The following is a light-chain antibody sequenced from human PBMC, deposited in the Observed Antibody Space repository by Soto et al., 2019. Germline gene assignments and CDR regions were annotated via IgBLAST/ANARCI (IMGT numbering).Light chain of an antibody. J-gene: IGLJ1*01. CDR3: SSYTSSTTQV. V-gene: IGLV2-14*01. CDR1: SRDVGGYDY. Sequence: QSVLTQPASVSGSPGQSITISCTGTSRDVGGYDYVSWYQQHSGKAPKLMVSEVSNRPSGVSDRFSGSKSGNAASLTISGLQAEDEADYYCSSYTSSTTQVFGTGTKVTVL. CDR2: EVS.